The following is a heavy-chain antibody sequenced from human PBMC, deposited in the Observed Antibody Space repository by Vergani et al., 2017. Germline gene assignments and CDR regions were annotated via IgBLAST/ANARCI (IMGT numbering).Heavy chain of an antibody. Sequence: QVQLQESGPGLVKPSQTLSLTCTVSGGSIRSGGYYWSWIRQHPGKGLEWIGYIYYSGSTYYNPSLKSRVTISVDTSKNQFSLKLSSVTAADTAVYYCAKDRSGDGDSLFYFDYWGQGTLVTVSS. J-gene: IGHJ4*02. D-gene: IGHD4-17*01. CDR1: GGSIRSGGYY. CDR2: IYYSGST. V-gene: IGHV4-31*03. CDR3: AKDRSGDGDSLFYFDY.